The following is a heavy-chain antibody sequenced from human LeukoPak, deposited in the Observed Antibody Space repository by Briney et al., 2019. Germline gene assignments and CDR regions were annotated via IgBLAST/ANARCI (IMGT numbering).Heavy chain of an antibody. J-gene: IGHJ3*02. V-gene: IGHV1-69*13. CDR3: ARELRDSSSWYYAFDI. Sequence: SVKVSCKASGGTFSSYAISWVRQAPGQGLEWMGGIIPIFGTANYAQKFQGRVTITADESTSTAYMELSSLRSEDTAVYYCARELRDSSSWYYAFDIWGQGTMVTVSS. D-gene: IGHD6-13*01. CDR2: IIPIFGTA. CDR1: GGTFSSYA.